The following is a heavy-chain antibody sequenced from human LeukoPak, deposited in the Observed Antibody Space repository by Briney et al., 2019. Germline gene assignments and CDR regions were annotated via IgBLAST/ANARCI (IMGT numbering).Heavy chain of an antibody. J-gene: IGHJ5*02. D-gene: IGHD3-22*01. V-gene: IGHV4-31*03. Sequence: PSETLSLTCTVSGGSISSGGYYWSWIRQHPGKGLEWIGYIYYRGSTYYNPSLKSRVTISVDTSKNQFSLKLSSVTAADTAVYYCARALMPSGYYDSSGYYTGWFDPWGQGTLVTVSS. CDR3: ARALMPSGYYDSSGYYTGWFDP. CDR1: GGSISSGGYY. CDR2: IYYRGST.